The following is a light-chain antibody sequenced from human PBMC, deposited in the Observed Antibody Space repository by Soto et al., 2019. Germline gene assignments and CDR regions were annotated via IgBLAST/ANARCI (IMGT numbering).Light chain of an antibody. CDR3: QQLKSNLIT. V-gene: IGKV1-9*01. J-gene: IGKJ5*01. CDR1: QGINRF. Sequence: DIQLTQSPSFLSASVGDRVTITCRASQGINRFLAWYQQKPGKAPKLLIYAAYTLQSGVQSRFSGSGSGTEFTLTIRSLQPEDFATYYCQQLKSNLITFGQGTRLEIK. CDR2: AAY.